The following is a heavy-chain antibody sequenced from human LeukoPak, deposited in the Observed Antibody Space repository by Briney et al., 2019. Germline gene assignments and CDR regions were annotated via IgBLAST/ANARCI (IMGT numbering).Heavy chain of an antibody. CDR3: ARDRGYFDN. CDR2: ITSSSDYI. J-gene: IGHJ4*02. V-gene: IGHV3-21*01. Sequence: GGSLRLSCAASGFTFSRYAMSWVRQAPGKGLEWVSSITSSSDYIYYADSVKGRFTISRDNVQNSLYLQMNSLRAEDTAMYYCARDRGYFDNWGQGTLVTVSS. CDR1: GFTFSRYA.